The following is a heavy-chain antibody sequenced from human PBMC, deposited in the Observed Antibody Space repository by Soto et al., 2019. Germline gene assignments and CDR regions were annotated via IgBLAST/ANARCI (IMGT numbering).Heavy chain of an antibody. D-gene: IGHD6-19*01. J-gene: IGHJ4*02. CDR1: GFTFSSYA. CDR2: ISDSVGRT. CDR3: GDGSVALSTDY. Sequence: GGSLRLSCAASGFTFSSYAMSWVRQAPGKGLGLVSTISDSVGRTYYADSVQGRFTISSDNSKNTLYLQMNSLRADDTDGYYCGDGSVALSTDYWGQGTLVTVSS. V-gene: IGHV3-23*01.